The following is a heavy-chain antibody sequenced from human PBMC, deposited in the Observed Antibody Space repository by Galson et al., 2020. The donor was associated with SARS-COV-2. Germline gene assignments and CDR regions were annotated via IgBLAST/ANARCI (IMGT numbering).Heavy chain of an antibody. D-gene: IGHD3-22*01. Sequence: SGPTLLKPTQTLTLTCTFSGFSLSASGVGVGWIRQPPGKALEWLALIYWDDAKYYSPSLKTRLTITKDTSKNQVDLIMTDMDPVDTATYYCAHRERLVYYDSSGFNSGFDSFDIWGQGTRVTVSS. V-gene: IGHV2-5*02. CDR1: GFSLSASGVG. CDR3: AHRERLVYYDSSGFNSGFDSFDI. CDR2: IYWDDAK. J-gene: IGHJ3*02.